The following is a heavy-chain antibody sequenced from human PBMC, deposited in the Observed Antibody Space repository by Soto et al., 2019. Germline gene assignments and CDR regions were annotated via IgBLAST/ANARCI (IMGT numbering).Heavy chain of an antibody. V-gene: IGHV1-2*02. J-gene: IGHJ4*02. CDR3: GRDDYGIFPY. CDR2: IDPKIGGT. D-gene: IGHD3-10*01. Sequence: QVQLVQSGTEVKKPGASVKVSCQASGYSISAYYIHWVRQAPGQGLEWMGWIDPKIGGTVSAQKFQGRLTMTRDTSISTVYMDLSGLTSDDTALYYCGRDDYGIFPYWGQGSLVTVSS. CDR1: GYSISAYY.